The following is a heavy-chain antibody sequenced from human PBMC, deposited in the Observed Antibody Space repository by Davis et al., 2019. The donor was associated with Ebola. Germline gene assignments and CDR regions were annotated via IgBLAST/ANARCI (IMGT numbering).Heavy chain of an antibody. CDR3: AREAAMVEGHYFDY. Sequence: SETLSLTCTVSGGSISSYYWSWIRQPPGKGLEWIGYIYYSGSTNYNPSLKSRVTISVDTSKNQFSLKLSSVTAADTAVYYCAREAAMVEGHYFDYWGQGTLVTVSS. J-gene: IGHJ4*02. CDR2: IYYSGST. V-gene: IGHV4-59*01. D-gene: IGHD4/OR15-4a*01. CDR1: GGSISSYY.